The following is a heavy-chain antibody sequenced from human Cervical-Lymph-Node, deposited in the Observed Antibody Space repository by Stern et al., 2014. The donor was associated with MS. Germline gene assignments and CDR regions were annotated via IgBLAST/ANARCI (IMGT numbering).Heavy chain of an antibody. V-gene: IGHV3-49*03. J-gene: IGHJ4*02. CDR2: IRSKTYGGNA. CDR1: GLVFGDYA. Sequence: EVQLVESGGGLVQPERSLRLSCTASGLVFGDYAVSWFRQAPGKGLEWVGFIRSKTYGGNAEYAAAVNGRFTIASDDDNRIAYLQMSRLKTEDTAFYYCATYCTNGVCQMPLSQYWGQGTLVTVSS. CDR3: ATYCTNGVCQMPLSQY. D-gene: IGHD2-8*01.